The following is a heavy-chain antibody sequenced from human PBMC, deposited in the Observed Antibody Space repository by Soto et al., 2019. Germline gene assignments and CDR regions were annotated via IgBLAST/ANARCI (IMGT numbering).Heavy chain of an antibody. V-gene: IGHV1-18*01. Sequence: GASVKIACTASGYTFTSYGISGVRKAPGQGLEWMGWISAYNGNTNYAQKLQGRVTMTTDTSTSTAYMELRSLRSDDTAVYYCARDIAYGYSSGWWFGYWGQGTLVTVSS. CDR3: ARDIAYGYSSGWWFGY. CDR1: GYTFTSYG. D-gene: IGHD6-19*01. J-gene: IGHJ4*02. CDR2: ISAYNGNT.